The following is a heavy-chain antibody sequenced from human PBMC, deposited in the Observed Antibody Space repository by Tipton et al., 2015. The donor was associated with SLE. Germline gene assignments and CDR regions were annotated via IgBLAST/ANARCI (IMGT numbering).Heavy chain of an antibody. Sequence: SLRLSCAASGFTFSSYEMNWVRQAPGKGLEWVSYISSSGSTIYYADSVKGRFTISRDNAKNSLYLQMNSLRAEDTAVYYCARDPLGYYYYYMDVWGKGTTVTVSS. CDR3: ARDPLGYYYYYMDV. CDR2: ISSSGSTI. V-gene: IGHV3-48*03. J-gene: IGHJ6*03. CDR1: GFTFSSYE.